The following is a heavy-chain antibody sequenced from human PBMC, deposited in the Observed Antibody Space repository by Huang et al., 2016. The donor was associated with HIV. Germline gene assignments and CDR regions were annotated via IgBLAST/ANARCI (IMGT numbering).Heavy chain of an antibody. CDR1: GDSLSGGSYS. CDR3: AREVAYRVRGVTTYCYYYMDV. D-gene: IGHD3-10*01. V-gene: IGHV4-61*09. CDR2: TLPKGMT. J-gene: IGHJ6*03. Sequence: QVHLQESGPGLVRPSQTLSLTCAVSGDSLSGGSYSWSWIRQPAGAGLEWIGHTLPKGMTNDNPSRTKRVTISMDSSKKKLAPQWTSVTAGDTAVYFCAREVAYRVRGVTTYCYYYMDVWGRGTTVTVSS.